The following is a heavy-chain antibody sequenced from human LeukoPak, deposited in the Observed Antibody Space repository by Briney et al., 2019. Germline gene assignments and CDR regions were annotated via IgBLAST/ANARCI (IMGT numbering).Heavy chain of an antibody. D-gene: IGHD6-13*01. CDR3: ARDGYSQRDPVYFDY. CDR1: GFTFSSYA. CDR2: ISYDGSNK. J-gene: IGHJ4*02. V-gene: IGHV3-30-3*01. Sequence: GGSLRLSCAASGFTFSSYAMHWVRQAPGKGLEWVAVISYDGSNKYYADSVKGRFTISRDNSKNTLYLQMNSLRAEDTAVYYCARDGYSQRDPVYFDYWGQGTLVTVSS.